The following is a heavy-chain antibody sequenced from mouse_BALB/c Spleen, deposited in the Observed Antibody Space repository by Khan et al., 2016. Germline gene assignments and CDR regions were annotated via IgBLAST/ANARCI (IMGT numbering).Heavy chain of an antibody. Sequence: QVRLQQSGAELMKPGASVKISCKVTGYTLSTYWIEWVKQRPGHGLEWIGQILPGSGSTKYNEKFKGQATFTADTPSNTAYMQLSSLSSEDSAVYYCARWYGMDYWGQGTSVTVSS. J-gene: IGHJ4*01. V-gene: IGHV1-9*01. CDR3: ARWYGMDY. CDR2: ILPGSGST. CDR1: GYTLSTYW.